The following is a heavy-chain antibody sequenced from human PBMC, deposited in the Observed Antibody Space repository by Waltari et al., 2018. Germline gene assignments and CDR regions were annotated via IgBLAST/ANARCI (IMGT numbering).Heavy chain of an antibody. Sequence: QVQLQQWGAGLLKPSAPLSLTCAVYGVSFSGSSCTCIRQPPGKGLEWIGEINHSGSTNYNPSLKSRVTISVDTSKNQFSLKLSSVTAADTAVYYCARGGYYDFWSEYYYYYMDVWGKGTTVTVSS. J-gene: IGHJ6*03. CDR2: INHSGST. CDR3: ARGGYYDFWSEYYYYYMDV. CDR1: GVSFSGSS. D-gene: IGHD3-3*01. V-gene: IGHV4-34*01.